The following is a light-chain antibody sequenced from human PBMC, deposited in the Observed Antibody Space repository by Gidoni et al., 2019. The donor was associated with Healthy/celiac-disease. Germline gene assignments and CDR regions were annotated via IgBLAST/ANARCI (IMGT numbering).Light chain of an antibody. V-gene: IGKV3-20*01. CDR2: GAS. Sequence: VVLTQSPGPLSLSPGERATLSCRSSPSVSSSYLAWYQQKPGQAPRLLIYGASSRATGIPERFSGSGSGTDFTLTISRLEPEDFAVYYCQQYGSSPLTFGGGTKVEIK. CDR1: PSVSSSY. J-gene: IGKJ4*01. CDR3: QQYGSSPLT.